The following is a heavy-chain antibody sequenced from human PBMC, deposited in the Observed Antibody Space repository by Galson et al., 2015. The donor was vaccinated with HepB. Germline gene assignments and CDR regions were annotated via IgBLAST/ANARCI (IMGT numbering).Heavy chain of an antibody. CDR2: VYHTGGT. CDR1: GGYITTNTW. J-gene: IGHJ5*02. Sequence: ETLSLTCTVSGGYITTNTWWTWVRQPPGKGLEWIGEVYHTGGTNYNTSLKSRVTILVDESKKQFSLKLNSVTAADTAVYYCAKLTRDSDASYFWFDPWGQGTLVTVSS. D-gene: IGHD3-9*01. CDR3: AKLTRDSDASYFWFDP. V-gene: IGHV4-4*02.